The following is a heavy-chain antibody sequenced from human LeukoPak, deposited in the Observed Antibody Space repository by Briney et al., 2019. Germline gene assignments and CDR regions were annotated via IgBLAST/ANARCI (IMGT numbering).Heavy chain of an antibody. J-gene: IGHJ6*03. CDR1: GGSFSGDY. V-gene: IGHV4-34*01. CDR2: INHSGST. D-gene: IGHD3-22*01. Sequence: SDTLSLTCAGYGGSFSGDYWSWIRQPPGKGLGWMGEINHSGSTNYNPSLKSRVTISVDTSKNQFSLKLSSVTAADTAVYYCARGPNYYDSSGYLRAYYYYYYMDVWGKGTTVTVSS. CDR3: ARGPNYYDSSGYLRAYYYYYYMDV.